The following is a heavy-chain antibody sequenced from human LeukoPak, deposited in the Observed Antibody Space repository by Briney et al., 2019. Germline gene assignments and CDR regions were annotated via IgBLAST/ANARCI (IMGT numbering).Heavy chain of an antibody. Sequence: GGSLRLSCAASGFTFSDYYMSWIRQAPGKGLEWVGRTRNKANSYTTEYAASVKGRFSISRDDSKNSMYLQMNSLKIEDTAVYYCAKHGKLLWFGELPHGRGYFDYWGQGTLVTVSS. CDR1: GFTFSDYY. V-gene: IGHV3-72*01. CDR2: TRNKANSYTT. CDR3: AKHGKLLWFGELPHGRGYFDY. D-gene: IGHD3-10*01. J-gene: IGHJ4*02.